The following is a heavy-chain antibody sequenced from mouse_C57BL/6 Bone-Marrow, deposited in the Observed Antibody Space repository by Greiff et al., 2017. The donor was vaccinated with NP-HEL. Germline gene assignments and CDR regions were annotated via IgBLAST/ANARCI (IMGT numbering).Heavy chain of an antibody. CDR3: ARLYCSSYWFAY. D-gene: IGHD1-1*01. V-gene: IGHV1-64*01. CDR1: GYTFTSYW. CDR2: IHPNSGST. Sequence: VQLQQPGAELVKPGASVKLSCKASGYTFTSYWMHWVKQRPGHGLEWIGMIHPNSGSTNYNEKFKSKATLTVDKSSSTAYMQHSSLTSEDSAVYSCARLYCSSYWFAYWGQGTLVTVSA. J-gene: IGHJ3*01.